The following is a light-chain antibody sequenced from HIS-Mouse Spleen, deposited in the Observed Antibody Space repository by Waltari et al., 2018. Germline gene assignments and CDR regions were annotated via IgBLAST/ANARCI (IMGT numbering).Light chain of an antibody. J-gene: IGLJ3*02. V-gene: IGLV2-14*01. CDR1: SSDVGVYNY. Sequence: QSALTQPASVSGSPGQSIPISCTGTSSDVGVYNYVPWYQQHPGKAPKLMIYDVSNRPSGVSNRFSGSKSGNTASLTISGLQAEDEADYYCSSYTSSSTWVFGGGTKLTVL. CDR3: SSYTSSSTWV. CDR2: DVS.